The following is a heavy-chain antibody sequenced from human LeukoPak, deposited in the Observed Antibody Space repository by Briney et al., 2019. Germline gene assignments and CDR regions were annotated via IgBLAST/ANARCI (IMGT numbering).Heavy chain of an antibody. Sequence: LGESLKISCKGSGYSFTSYWIGWVRQMPGKGLEWMGIIYPGDSDTRYGPSFQGQVTISADKSISTAYLQWSSLKASDTAIYYCARQRLGLAGVPDSYYYYYMDVWGKGTTVTISS. CDR2: IYPGDSDT. CDR3: ARQRLGLAGVPDSYYYYYMDV. CDR1: GYSFTSYW. D-gene: IGHD3-10*01. V-gene: IGHV5-51*01. J-gene: IGHJ6*03.